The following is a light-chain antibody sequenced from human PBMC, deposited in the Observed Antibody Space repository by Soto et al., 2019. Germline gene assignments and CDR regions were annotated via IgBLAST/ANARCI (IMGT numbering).Light chain of an antibody. CDR3: QQYDKWPYT. Sequence: EMVMTQSPATFSVSLGERVTFSCRASQSVSTNLAWYQHKVGQAPRLLIYAASTSATGIPSRFSGSGSGTEFALSISSLQSEDFAVYYCQQYDKWPYTFGQGTKLEIK. CDR2: AAS. V-gene: IGKV3-15*01. J-gene: IGKJ2*01. CDR1: QSVSTN.